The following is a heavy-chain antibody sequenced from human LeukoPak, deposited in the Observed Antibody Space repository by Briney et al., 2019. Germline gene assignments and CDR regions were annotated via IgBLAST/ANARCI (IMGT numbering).Heavy chain of an antibody. CDR1: GGSISSGSYY. CDR2: IYYSGST. D-gene: IGHD5-12*01. V-gene: IGHV4-61*01. CDR3: ASGYSGYVILSY. Sequence: PSQTLSLTCTVSGGSISSGSYYWSWIRQPPGKGLEWIGYIYYSGSTNYNPSLKSRVTISVDTSKNQFSLKLSSVTAVDTAVYYCASGYSGYVILSYWGQGTLVTVSS. J-gene: IGHJ4*02.